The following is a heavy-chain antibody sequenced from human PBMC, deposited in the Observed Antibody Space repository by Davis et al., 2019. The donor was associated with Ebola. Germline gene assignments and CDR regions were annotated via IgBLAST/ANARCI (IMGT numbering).Heavy chain of an antibody. CDR2: ISSSSNYI. D-gene: IGHD3-16*01. CDR3: AKDAGGADY. V-gene: IGHV3-21*04. CDR1: GFTFSSNS. J-gene: IGHJ4*02. Sequence: GESLKISCAASGFTFSSNSMNWVRQAPGKGLEWVSFISSSSNYIYYADSVKGRFTVSRDNAKNSLYLQMNSLRAEDTAVYYCAKDAGGADYWGQGTLVTVSS.